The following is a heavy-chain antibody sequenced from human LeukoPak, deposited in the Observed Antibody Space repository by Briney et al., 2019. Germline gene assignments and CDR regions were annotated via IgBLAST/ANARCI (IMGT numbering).Heavy chain of an antibody. Sequence: GSSVKVSCKASGGTFISYAISWVRQAPGQGLEWMGRIIPIFGTANYAQKFQGRVTITTDESTSTAYMELSSLRSEDTAVYYCARGDLRYFDWPPEHYYMDVWGKGTTVTVSS. CDR2: IIPIFGTA. J-gene: IGHJ6*03. D-gene: IGHD3-9*01. CDR1: GGTFISYA. V-gene: IGHV1-69*05. CDR3: ARGDLRYFDWPPEHYYMDV.